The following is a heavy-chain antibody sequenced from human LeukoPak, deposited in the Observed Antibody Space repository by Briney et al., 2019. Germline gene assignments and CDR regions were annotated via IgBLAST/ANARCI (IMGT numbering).Heavy chain of an antibody. CDR3: ARLPHRGVRGAANRNFDY. V-gene: IGHV4-30-4*01. CDR1: DGSISSGDYY. D-gene: IGHD3-10*01. J-gene: IGHJ4*02. Sequence: PSETLSLTCTVSDGSISSGDYYWSWIRQPPGKGLEWIGYIYYSGSTNYNPSLKSRVTISVDTSKNQFSLKLSSVTAADTAVYYCARLPHRGVRGAANRNFDYWGQGTLVTVSS. CDR2: IYYSGST.